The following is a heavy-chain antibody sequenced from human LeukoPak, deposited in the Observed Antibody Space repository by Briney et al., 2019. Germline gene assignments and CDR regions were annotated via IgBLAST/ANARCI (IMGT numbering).Heavy chain of an antibody. J-gene: IGHJ6*01. CDR3: ARGTTSSSRWLQYGMDV. D-gene: IGHD6-19*01. CDR2: ISGSGGTV. V-gene: IGHV3-23*01. Sequence: PGGSLRLSCAASGFNFGDFAMNWVRQAPGKGLEWVSFISGSGGTVHYADSVKGRFTISRDNAKNPLYLEMTSLRAEDTALYYCARGTTSSSRWLQYGMDVWGQGTRVRVSS. CDR1: GFNFGDFA.